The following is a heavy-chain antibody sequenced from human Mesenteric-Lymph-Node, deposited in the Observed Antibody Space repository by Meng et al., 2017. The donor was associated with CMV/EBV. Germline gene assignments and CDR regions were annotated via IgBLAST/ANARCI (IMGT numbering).Heavy chain of an antibody. CDR1: GFLFSNYE. CDR3: ASTLRMDV. Sequence: GESLKISCAASGFLFSNYEMNWVRQAPGKGLEWVSHISGSGSTIDYADSVKGRFTISRDNAKNSLYLQMNSLRAEDTAVYYCASTLRMDVWGQGTTVTVSS. J-gene: IGHJ6*02. V-gene: IGHV3-48*03. CDR2: ISGSGSTI.